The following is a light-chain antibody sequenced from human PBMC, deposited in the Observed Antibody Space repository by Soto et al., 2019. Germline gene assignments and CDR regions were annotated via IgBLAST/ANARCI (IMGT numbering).Light chain of an antibody. CDR3: QQDGFSPAS. CDR1: QRIGSNY. CDR2: NAS. J-gene: IGKJ1*01. Sequence: EVLLTQSPGTLSLSPGDRATLSCRTSQRIGSNYIAWYQQKPGQATRLLIYNASWMATGIPARFTGRGSGTNFTLTIIRLEPEDFAIFYCQQDGFSPASFGSGTAVEIK. V-gene: IGKV3-20*01.